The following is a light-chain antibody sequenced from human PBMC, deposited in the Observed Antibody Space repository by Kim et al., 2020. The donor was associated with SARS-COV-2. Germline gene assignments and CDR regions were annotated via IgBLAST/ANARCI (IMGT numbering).Light chain of an antibody. CDR1: PSVSSSY. J-gene: IGKJ1*01. CDR3: QQYGSSPKT. V-gene: IGKV3-20*01. Sequence: SPGQSATLSCRARPSVSSSYLAWYQQKPGQAPRLLIYGASSRATGIPDRFSGSGSGTDFTLTISRLEPEDFAVYYCQQYGSSPKTFGQGTKVDIK. CDR2: GAS.